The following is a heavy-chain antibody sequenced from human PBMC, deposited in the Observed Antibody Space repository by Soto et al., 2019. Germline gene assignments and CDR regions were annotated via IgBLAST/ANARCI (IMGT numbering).Heavy chain of an antibody. CDR3: ASAPTTVVTPYYFDY. V-gene: IGHV3-30-3*01. J-gene: IGHJ4*02. CDR2: ISYDGSNK. CDR1: GFTFSSYA. Sequence: QVQLVESGGGVVQPGRSLRLSCAASGFTFSSYAMHWVRQAPGKGLEWVAVISYDGSNKYYADPVKGRFTISRDNSKNTLYLQMNSLRAEDTAVYYCASAPTTVVTPYYFDYWGQGTLVTVSS. D-gene: IGHD4-17*01.